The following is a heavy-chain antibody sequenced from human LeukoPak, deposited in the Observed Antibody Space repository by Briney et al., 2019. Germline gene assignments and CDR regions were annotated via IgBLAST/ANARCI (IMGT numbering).Heavy chain of an antibody. Sequence: SETLSLTCTVSGGSISSYYWSWIRQPPGKGLEWIGYIYYSGSTNYNPSLKSRVPISVDTSKHQFSLKLSSVTAAATAVYYCAKLRSFARSYYYMDVWGKGTTVTVSS. J-gene: IGHJ6*03. CDR2: IYYSGST. CDR3: AKLRSFARSYYYMDV. D-gene: IGHD1-1*01. CDR1: GGSISSYY. V-gene: IGHV4-59*01.